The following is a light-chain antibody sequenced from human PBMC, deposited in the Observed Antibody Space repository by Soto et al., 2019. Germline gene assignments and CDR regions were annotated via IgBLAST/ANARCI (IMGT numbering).Light chain of an antibody. CDR2: GTP. Sequence: DNVLTQSPGTLSLSPGERATLSCRASQSVSSYSLAWYQQKPGQAPRLVMYGTPNRATGIPDRFSGSGSGTDFTLTISRLEPEDFAVHYCQQYDSSPRTFGQGTKVDIK. V-gene: IGKV3-20*01. J-gene: IGKJ1*01. CDR1: QSVSSYS. CDR3: QQYDSSPRT.